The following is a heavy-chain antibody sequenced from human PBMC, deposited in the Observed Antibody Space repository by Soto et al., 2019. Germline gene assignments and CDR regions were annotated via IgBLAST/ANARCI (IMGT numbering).Heavy chain of an antibody. J-gene: IGHJ4*02. V-gene: IGHV1-18*04. CDR2: ISGYNGNT. D-gene: IGHD3-9*01. CDR1: GYTFTSYG. Sequence: ASVKVSCKASGYTFTSYGISWVRQAPGQGLEWMGWISGYNGNTNYAQKLQGRVTMTTDTSTSTAYMELRSLRSDDTAVYYCATFVNFDSTGRGLVDYCGQGTLVTVSS. CDR3: ATFVNFDSTGRGLVDY.